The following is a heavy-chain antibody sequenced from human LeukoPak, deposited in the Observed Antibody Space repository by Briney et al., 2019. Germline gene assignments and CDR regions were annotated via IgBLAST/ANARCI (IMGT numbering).Heavy chain of an antibody. CDR1: GFTFSSYS. CDR3: ARDFDDFSFGYYFDY. V-gene: IGHV3-21*01. J-gene: IGHJ4*02. D-gene: IGHD3-3*01. CDR2: ISSSSSYI. Sequence: GGSLRLSCAASGFTFSSYSMNWVRQAPGKGLEWVSSISSSSSYIYYADSVKGRFTISRDNAKNSLYLQMNSLRAEDTAVYYCARDFDDFSFGYYFDYWGQGTLVTVSS.